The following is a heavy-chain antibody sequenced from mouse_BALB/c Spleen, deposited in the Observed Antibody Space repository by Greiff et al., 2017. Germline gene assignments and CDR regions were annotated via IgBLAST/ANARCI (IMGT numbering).Heavy chain of an antibody. CDR1: GFTFSSFG. CDR2: ISSGSSTI. V-gene: IGHV5-17*02. CDR3: ARGPPHYYGSWFAY. J-gene: IGHJ3*01. D-gene: IGHD1-2*01. Sequence: EVQVVESGGGLVQPGGSRKLSCAASGFTFSSFGMHWVRQAPEKGLEWVAYISSGSSTIYYADTVKGRFTISRDNPKNTLFLQMTSLRSEDTAMYYCARGPPHYYGSWFAYWGQGTLVTVSA.